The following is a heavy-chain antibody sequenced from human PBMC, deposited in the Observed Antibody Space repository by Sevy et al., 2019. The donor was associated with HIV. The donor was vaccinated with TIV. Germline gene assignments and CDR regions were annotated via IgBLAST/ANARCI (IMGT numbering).Heavy chain of an antibody. Sequence: ASVKVSCKASGGTFSSYAISWVRQAHGQGLEWMGGIIPIFGTANYAQKFQGRVTITADKSTSTAYMELSSLRSEDTAVYYCAMGGASTVTTLYYYMDVWGKGTTVTVSS. V-gene: IGHV1-69*06. CDR2: IIPIFGTA. CDR3: AMGGASTVTTLYYYMDV. J-gene: IGHJ6*03. CDR1: GGTFSSYA. D-gene: IGHD4-17*01.